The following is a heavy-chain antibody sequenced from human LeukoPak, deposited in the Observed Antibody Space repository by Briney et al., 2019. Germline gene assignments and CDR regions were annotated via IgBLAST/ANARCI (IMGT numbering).Heavy chain of an antibody. CDR1: GYSISSGYY. J-gene: IGHJ6*04. V-gene: IGHV4-38-2*01. CDR2: IYHSGST. Sequence: SATLSLTCAVSGYSISSGYYGGWIRQAPGKGLEGFGSIYHSGSTYYNLSLKSRVTISVDTSKNQFSLKLSSVTAADTAVYYCAREIRYCSSTSCYGGYGMDVWGKGTTVTVSS. D-gene: IGHD2-2*01. CDR3: AREIRYCSSTSCYGGYGMDV.